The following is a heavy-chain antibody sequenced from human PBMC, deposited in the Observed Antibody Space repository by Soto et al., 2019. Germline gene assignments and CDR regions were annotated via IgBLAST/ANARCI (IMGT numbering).Heavy chain of an antibody. CDR1: GGSFSGYY. CDR3: ARRGVVVVTATLDY. Sequence: SETLSLTCAVYGGSFSGYYWSWIRQPPGKGLEWIGEINHSGSTNYNPLLKSRVTISVDTSKNQFSLKLSSVTAADTAVYYCARRGVVVVTATLDYWGQGTLVTVSS. V-gene: IGHV4-34*01. CDR2: INHSGST. J-gene: IGHJ4*02. D-gene: IGHD2-21*02.